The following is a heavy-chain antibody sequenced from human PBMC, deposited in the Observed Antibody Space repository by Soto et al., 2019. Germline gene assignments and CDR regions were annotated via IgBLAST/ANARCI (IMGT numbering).Heavy chain of an antibody. CDR1: GGSISSSSYY. V-gene: IGHV4-39*01. J-gene: IGHJ5*02. CDR3: ASRSSSWHSVWFDP. CDR2: IYYSGST. D-gene: IGHD6-13*01. Sequence: LSLTCTVSGGSISSSSYYWGWIRQPPGKGLEWIGSIYYSGSTYYNPSLKSRVTISVDTSKNQFSLKLSSVTAADTAVYYCASRSSSWHSVWFDPWGQGTLVIVSS.